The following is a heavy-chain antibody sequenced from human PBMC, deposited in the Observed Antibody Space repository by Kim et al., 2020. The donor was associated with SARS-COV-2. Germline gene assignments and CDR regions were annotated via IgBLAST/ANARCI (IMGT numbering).Heavy chain of an antibody. CDR3: ASISSGYYYFHDY. V-gene: IGHV1-69*13. D-gene: IGHD3-22*01. CDR1: GGTFSSYA. J-gene: IGHJ4*02. CDR2: IIPIFGTA. Sequence: SVKVSCKASGGTFSSYAISWVRQAPGQGLEWMGGIIPIFGTANYAQKFQGRVTITADESTSTAYMELSSLRSEDTAVYYCASISSGYYYFHDYWGQGTLVTVSS.